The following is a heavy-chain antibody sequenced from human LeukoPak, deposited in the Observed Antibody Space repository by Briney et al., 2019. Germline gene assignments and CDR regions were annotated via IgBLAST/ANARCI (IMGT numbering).Heavy chain of an antibody. CDR2: IYSGGST. V-gene: IGHV3-53*01. CDR3: ARTGDSRGYYPFDY. D-gene: IGHD3-22*01. J-gene: IGHJ4*02. Sequence: GGSLRLSCAASGFTVSSNYMSWVRQAPGKGLEWVSVIYSGGSTYYADSVKGRFTISRDNSKNTLYLQMNSLRAEDTAVYYCARTGDSRGYYPFDYWGQGTLVTVSS. CDR1: GFTVSSNY.